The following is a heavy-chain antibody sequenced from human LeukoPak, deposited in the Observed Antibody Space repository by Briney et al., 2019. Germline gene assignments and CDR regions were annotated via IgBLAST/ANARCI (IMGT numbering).Heavy chain of an antibody. D-gene: IGHD2-15*01. V-gene: IGHV4-34*01. J-gene: IGHJ4*02. CDR3: ARRTGWWRFGAVDY. CDR1: GGSFSGYY. Sequence: SEALSLTCAVYGGSFSGYYWSWIRQPPGKGLEWIGEINHSGSTNYNPSLKSRVTISVDTSKNQFSLKLSSVTAADTAVYYCARRTGWWRFGAVDYWGQGTLVTVSS. CDR2: INHSGST.